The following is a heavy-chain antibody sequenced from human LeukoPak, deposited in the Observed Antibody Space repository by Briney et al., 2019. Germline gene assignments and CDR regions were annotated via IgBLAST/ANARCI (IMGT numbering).Heavy chain of an antibody. CDR1: GFTVSSNY. CDR3: AKDRAGRWLQIYYYYGMDV. CDR2: ISYDGSNK. Sequence: GGSLRLSCAASGFTVSSNYMSWVRQAPGKGLEWVAVISYDGSNKYYADSVKGRFTISRDNSKNTLYLQMNSLRAEDTAVYYCAKDRAGRWLQIYYYYGMDVWGQGTTVTVSS. V-gene: IGHV3-30*18. D-gene: IGHD5-24*01. J-gene: IGHJ6*02.